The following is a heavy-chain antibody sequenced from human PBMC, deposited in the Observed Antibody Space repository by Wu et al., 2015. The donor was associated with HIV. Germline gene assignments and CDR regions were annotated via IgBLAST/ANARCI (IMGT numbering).Heavy chain of an antibody. CDR1: GYSFTTYG. V-gene: IGHV1-18*01. Sequence: QVQLVQSGSEVKNPGASVKVSCKASGYSFTTYGISWVRQAPGQGLEWMGWISAYNGNTKYAQKLQGRVTMTTDTATSTAYMELRSLRSDDTAIYYCARRNSSLVGNVYQYYGMDVSGPRDHGH. D-gene: IGHD6-13*01. CDR2: ISAYNGNT. CDR3: ARRNSSLVGNVYQYYGMDV. J-gene: IGHJ6*02.